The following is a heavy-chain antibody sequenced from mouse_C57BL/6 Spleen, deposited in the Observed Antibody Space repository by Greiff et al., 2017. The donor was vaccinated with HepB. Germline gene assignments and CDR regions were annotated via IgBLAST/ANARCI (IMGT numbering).Heavy chain of an antibody. V-gene: IGHV1-82*01. CDR3: ARGEYSNYLFAY. J-gene: IGHJ3*01. CDR2: IYPGDGDT. CDR1: GYAFSSSW. D-gene: IGHD2-5*01. Sequence: VKLLESGPELVKPGASVKISCKASGYAFSSSWMNWVKQRPGKGLEWIGRIYPGDGDTNYNGKFKGKATLTADKSSSTAYMQLSSLTSEDSAVYFCARGEYSNYLFAYWGQGTLVTVSA.